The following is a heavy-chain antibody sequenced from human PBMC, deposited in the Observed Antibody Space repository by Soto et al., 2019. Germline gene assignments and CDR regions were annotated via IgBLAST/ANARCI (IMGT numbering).Heavy chain of an antibody. Sequence: GASVKVSFKASGGTFSSYAISWVRQAPGQGLEWMGGIIPIFGTANYAQKFQGRVTITADKSTSTAYMELSSLRSEDTAVYYCARGGGGCSGGSCYPNYYYYYGMDVWGQGTTVTVSS. CDR3: ARGGGGCSGGSCYPNYYYYYGMDV. CDR1: GGTFSSYA. CDR2: IIPIFGTA. D-gene: IGHD2-15*01. V-gene: IGHV1-69*06. J-gene: IGHJ6*02.